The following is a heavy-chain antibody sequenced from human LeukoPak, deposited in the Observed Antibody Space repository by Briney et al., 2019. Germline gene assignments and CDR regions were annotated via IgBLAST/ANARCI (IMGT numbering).Heavy chain of an antibody. CDR2: INTNTGNP. D-gene: IGHD3-10*01. Sequence: GASAKVSCKASGYTFTSYAMNWVRQAPGQGLEWMGWINTNTGNPTYAQGFTGRFVFSLDTSVSTAYLQISSLKAEGTAVYYCARLSMVRGVTSDYWGQGTLVTVSS. CDR3: ARLSMVRGVTSDY. J-gene: IGHJ4*02. V-gene: IGHV7-4-1*02. CDR1: GYTFTSYA.